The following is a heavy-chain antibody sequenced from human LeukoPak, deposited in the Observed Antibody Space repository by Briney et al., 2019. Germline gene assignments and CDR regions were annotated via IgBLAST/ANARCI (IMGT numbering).Heavy chain of an antibody. CDR1: GYSISSGYY. V-gene: IGHV4-38-2*02. Sequence: PSETLSLTCTVSGYSISSGYYWGWIRQPPGKGLEWIGSIYHSGSTYYNPSLKSRVTISVDTSKNQFSLKLSSVTAADTAVYYCARDGGPGDYWGQGTLVTVSS. J-gene: IGHJ4*02. CDR2: IYHSGST. CDR3: ARDGGPGDY.